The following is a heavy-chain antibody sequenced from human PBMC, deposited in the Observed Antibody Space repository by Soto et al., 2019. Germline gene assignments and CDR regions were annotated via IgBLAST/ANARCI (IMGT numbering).Heavy chain of an antibody. CDR1: GFTFDDYA. CDR3: VKDESINWYSGHFRH. CDR2: INWNSGSI. D-gene: IGHD6-13*01. J-gene: IGHJ1*01. Sequence: GGSLRLSCAASGFTFDDYAMHWVRQVPGKGLEWVSGINWNSGSIGYGDSVKGRFAISRDNAKNSLHLQMDSLSAEDTAFYYCVKDESINWYSGHFRHWGQGTLVTVSS. V-gene: IGHV3-9*01.